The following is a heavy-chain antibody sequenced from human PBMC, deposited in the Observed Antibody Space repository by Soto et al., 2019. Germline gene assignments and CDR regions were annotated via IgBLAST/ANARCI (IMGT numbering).Heavy chain of an antibody. J-gene: IGHJ3*01. V-gene: IGHV4-39*01. CDR1: SGSISSRRYY. D-gene: IGHD3-22*01. CDR3: ARNYYDGSGYFF. CDR2: LYYSGST. Sequence: QLQLQESGPGLMKPSETLSLTCTVSSGSISSRRYYWMCIRQPPGKGLGWMGSLYYSGSTHYNPSLYSRVTFSVDTAKNQLSLKLNSATAADAAVYYCARNYYDGSGYFFWGPGTTVSVSS.